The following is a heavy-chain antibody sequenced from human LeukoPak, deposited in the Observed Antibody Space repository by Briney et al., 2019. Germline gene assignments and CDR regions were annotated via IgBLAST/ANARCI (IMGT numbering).Heavy chain of an antibody. Sequence: GGSLRLSCAASGVAFDSHGMHWVRQAPGKGLEWVAVIWYDGSNQDYADSVKGRFTISRDNSKNTLYLQMNSLRAEDTAVYYCARARNNYDRSGFSALDYWGQGTLVTVSS. D-gene: IGHD3-22*01. V-gene: IGHV3-33*01. CDR2: IWYDGSNQ. CDR1: GVAFDSHG. CDR3: ARARNNYDRSGFSALDY. J-gene: IGHJ4*02.